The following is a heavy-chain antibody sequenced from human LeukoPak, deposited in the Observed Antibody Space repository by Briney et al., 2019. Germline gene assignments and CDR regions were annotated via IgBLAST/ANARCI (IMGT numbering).Heavy chain of an antibody. J-gene: IGHJ4*02. D-gene: IGHD1-26*01. CDR2: INTSGST. CDR1: GGSISGYY. Sequence: NPSETLSLTCTVSGGSISGYYWTWIRQPAGKGLEWIGRINTSGSTNYNPSLKSRVTMSVDTSKNQFSLNLSSVTAAGTAVYYCARNTPKRGSYGYYFDYWGQGSLVTVSS. CDR3: ARNTPKRGSYGYYFDY. V-gene: IGHV4-4*07.